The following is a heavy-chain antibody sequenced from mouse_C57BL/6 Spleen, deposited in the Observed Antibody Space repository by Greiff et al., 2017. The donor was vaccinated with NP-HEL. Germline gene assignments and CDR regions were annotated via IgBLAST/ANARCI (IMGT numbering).Heavy chain of an antibody. CDR3: ARNYYGSSDYAMDY. D-gene: IGHD1-1*01. J-gene: IGHJ4*01. Sequence: QVQLKQPGAELVKPGASVKLSCKASGYTFTSYWMHWVKQRPGRGLEWIGRIDPNSGCTKYNEKFKSKATLTVDKPSSTAYMQLSSLTPEDSAVYYCARNYYGSSDYAMDYWGQGTSVTVSS. CDR2: IDPNSGCT. CDR1: GYTFTSYW. V-gene: IGHV1-72*01.